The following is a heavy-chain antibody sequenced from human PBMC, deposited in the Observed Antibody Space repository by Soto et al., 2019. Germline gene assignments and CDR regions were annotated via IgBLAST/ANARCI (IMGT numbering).Heavy chain of an antibody. CDR3: AKDAPGSGWLSDY. J-gene: IGHJ4*02. CDR2: IHYSGSA. Sequence: PSETLSLTCIVSDGSISSGAYYWSWIRQHPGTGLEWIGYIHYSGSAYYNPSLKSRAAVSVDTSRNHFSLKLSSVTAEDTAVYYCAKDAPGSGWLSDYWGQGTRVTVSS. D-gene: IGHD3-22*01. V-gene: IGHV4-31*02. CDR1: DGSISSGAYY.